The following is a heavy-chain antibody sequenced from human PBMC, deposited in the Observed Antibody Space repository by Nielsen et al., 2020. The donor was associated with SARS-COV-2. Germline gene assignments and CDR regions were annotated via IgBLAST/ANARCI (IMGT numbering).Heavy chain of an antibody. V-gene: IGHV4-39*01. J-gene: IGHJ4*02. Sequence: SETLSLTCTVSGGSISSSSYYWGWIRQPPGKGLEWIGSIYYSGSTYYNPSLKSRVTISVDTSKNQFSLKLSSVTAADTAVYYCARERVVTAIRNFDYWGQGTLVTSPQ. CDR1: GGSISSSSYY. CDR2: IYYSGST. D-gene: IGHD2-21*02. CDR3: ARERVVTAIRNFDY.